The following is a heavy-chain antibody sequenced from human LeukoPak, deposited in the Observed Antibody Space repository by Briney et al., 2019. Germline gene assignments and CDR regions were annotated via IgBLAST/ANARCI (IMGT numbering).Heavy chain of an antibody. CDR1: GFTFSSYS. V-gene: IGHV3-48*01. CDR3: ARERYSSGWYEGGYYMDV. Sequence: GGSLRLSCAASGFTFSSYSMNWVRQAPGKGLEWVSYISSSSSTIYYADSVKGRFTISRDNAKNSLYLQMNSLRAEDTAVYYCARERYSSGWYEGGYYMDVWGKGTTVTVSS. J-gene: IGHJ6*03. D-gene: IGHD6-19*01. CDR2: ISSSSSTI.